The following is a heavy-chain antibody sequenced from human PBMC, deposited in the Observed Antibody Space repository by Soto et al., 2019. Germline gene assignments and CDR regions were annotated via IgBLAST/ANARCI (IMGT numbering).Heavy chain of an antibody. D-gene: IGHD2-2*01. J-gene: IGHJ5*02. V-gene: IGHV3-30*18. Sequence: GWSLRLSCAASGFTFSSYGMHWVRQAPGKGLEWVAVISYDGSNKYYADSVKGRFTISRDNSKNTLYLQMNSLRAEDTAVYYCAKADCSSTSCYPALNWFDPWGQGTLVTVSS. CDR1: GFTFSSYG. CDR3: AKADCSSTSCYPALNWFDP. CDR2: ISYDGSNK.